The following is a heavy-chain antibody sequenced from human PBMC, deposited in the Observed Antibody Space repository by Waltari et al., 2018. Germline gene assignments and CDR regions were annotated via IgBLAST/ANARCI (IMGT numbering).Heavy chain of an antibody. CDR1: GYSISRGYY. CDR2: IYHSGST. V-gene: IGHV4-38-2*01. Sequence: QVQLQESGPGLVKPSETLSLTCAVSGYSISRGYYWGWIRQPPGKGLEWIGSIYHSGSTYYNPSLKSRVTISVDTSKNQFSLKLSSVTAADTAVYYCARIVVVAAHYYYYGMDVWGQGTTVTVSS. D-gene: IGHD2-15*01. CDR3: ARIVVVAAHYYYYGMDV. J-gene: IGHJ6*02.